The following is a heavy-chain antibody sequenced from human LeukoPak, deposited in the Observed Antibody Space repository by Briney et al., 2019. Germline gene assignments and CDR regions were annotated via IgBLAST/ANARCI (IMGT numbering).Heavy chain of an antibody. CDR1: GYIFSNYY. V-gene: IGHV1-46*01. CDR2: INPSGGST. D-gene: IGHD5-12*01. CDR3: ANQEWLRFNLNAFDI. J-gene: IGHJ3*02. Sequence: ASVKVSCKASGYIFSNYYMHWVRQAPGQGLEWMGIINPSGGSTNYAQKFQGRVTMTRDMSTRTVYMELSSLRFEDTAVYYCANQEWLRFNLNAFDIWGQGTMVTVSS.